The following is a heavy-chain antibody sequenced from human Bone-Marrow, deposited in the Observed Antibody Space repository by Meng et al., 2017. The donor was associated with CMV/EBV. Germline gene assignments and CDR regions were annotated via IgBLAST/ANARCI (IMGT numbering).Heavy chain of an antibody. CDR1: RFTFSRYT. J-gene: IGHJ6*02. D-gene: IGHD6-6*01. Sequence: GESLKISCTASRFTFSRYTMIWVRRAPGKGLEWVSSIGSTSSYIYYADSVKGRFTISRDNAKNSLYLQMNSLRAEDTAVYYCARDASNYGMDVWGQGTTVTVSS. V-gene: IGHV3-21*01. CDR2: IGSTSSYI. CDR3: ARDASNYGMDV.